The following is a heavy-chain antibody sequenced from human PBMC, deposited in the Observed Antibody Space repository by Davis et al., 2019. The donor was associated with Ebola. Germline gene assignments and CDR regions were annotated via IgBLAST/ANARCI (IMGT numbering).Heavy chain of an antibody. Sequence: ASVKVSCKASGYTFTGYYMHWVRQAPGQGLEWMGWINPNSGGTNYAQKFQGWVTMTRDTSISTAYMELSRLRSDDTAVYYCARAVGAVARLKDYYYGMDVWGQGTTVTVSS. CDR1: GYTFTGYY. D-gene: IGHD6-19*01. V-gene: IGHV1-2*04. J-gene: IGHJ6*02. CDR2: INPNSGGT. CDR3: ARAVGAVARLKDYYYGMDV.